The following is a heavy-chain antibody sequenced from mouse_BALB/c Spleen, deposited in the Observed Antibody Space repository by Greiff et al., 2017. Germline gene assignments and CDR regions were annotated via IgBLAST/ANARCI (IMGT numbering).Heavy chain of an antibody. Sequence: EVKLMESGGGLVQPGGSRKLSCAASGFTFSSFGMHWVRQAPEKGLEWVAYISSGSSTIYYADTVKGRFTISRDNPKNTLFLQMTSLRSEDTAMYYCARGGGWLLRPYAMDYWGQRTSVTVSS. CDR1: GFTFSSFG. CDR3: ARGGGWLLRPYAMDY. CDR2: ISSGSSTI. D-gene: IGHD2-3*01. J-gene: IGHJ4*01. V-gene: IGHV5-17*02.